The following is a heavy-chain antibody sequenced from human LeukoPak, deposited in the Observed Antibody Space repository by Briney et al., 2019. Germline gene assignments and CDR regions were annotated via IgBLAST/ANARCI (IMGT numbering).Heavy chain of an antibody. J-gene: IGHJ5*02. CDR3: LRSGAGRAST. CDR2: IGGSGTKT. Sequence: GGSLRLSCAASGFTFTKYAMSWVRQAAGKGLEWVSAIGGSGTKTFYAESVKGRFTISRDNSKNTLYLQMNSLRAEDTAVYYCLRSGAGRASTWGQGTLVTVSS. V-gene: IGHV3-23*01. D-gene: IGHD2-15*01. CDR1: GFTFTKYA.